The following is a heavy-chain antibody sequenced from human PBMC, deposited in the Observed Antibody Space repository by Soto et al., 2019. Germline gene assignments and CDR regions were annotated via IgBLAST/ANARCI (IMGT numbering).Heavy chain of an antibody. CDR1: GFTFSSYS. CDR3: ARGGAIFGVVIPPFDY. CDR2: ISSSSSTI. V-gene: IGHV3-48*01. J-gene: IGHJ4*02. Sequence: EVQLVESGGGLVQPGGSLRLSCAASGFTFSSYSMNWVRQAPGKGLEWVSYISSSSSTIYYADSVKGRFTISRDNAKNSLYLQMNSLRAEDTAVYYCARGGAIFGVVIPPFDYLGQGTLVTVSS. D-gene: IGHD3-3*01.